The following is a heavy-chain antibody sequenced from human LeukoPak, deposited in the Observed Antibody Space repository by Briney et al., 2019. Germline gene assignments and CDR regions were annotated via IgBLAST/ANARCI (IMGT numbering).Heavy chain of an antibody. J-gene: IGHJ5*02. Sequence: ASVKVSCKASGYTFTSYDINWVRQATGQGLEWMGWMNPNSGNTGYAQNFQGRVTMTMNTSISTAYMELSSLRSEDTAVYYCARYITMVRGGSWFDPWGQETLVTVSS. CDR1: GYTFTSYD. CDR2: MNPNSGNT. V-gene: IGHV1-8*02. CDR3: ARYITMVRGGSWFDP. D-gene: IGHD3-10*01.